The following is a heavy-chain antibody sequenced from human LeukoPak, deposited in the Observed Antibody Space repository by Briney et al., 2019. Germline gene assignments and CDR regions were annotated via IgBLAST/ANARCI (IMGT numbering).Heavy chain of an antibody. CDR3: VAMLY. V-gene: IGHV1-8*02. J-gene: IGHJ4*02. CDR2: MNTKTGST. CDR1: GGTFSSYA. D-gene: IGHD3-16*01. Sequence: ASVKVSCKVSGGTFSSYAISWVRQAPGQGLEWMGWMNTKTGSTGFAQKLQGRVTMSMDTSITTAYMEVTSLRSEDTAVYYCVAMLYWGQGTLVTVSS.